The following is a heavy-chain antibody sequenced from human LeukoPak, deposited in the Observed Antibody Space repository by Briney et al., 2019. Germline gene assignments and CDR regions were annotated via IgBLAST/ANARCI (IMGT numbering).Heavy chain of an antibody. CDR1: GFTFSRYH. V-gene: IGHV3-48*01. Sequence: GGSLRLSCAASGFTFSRYHMNWVRQAPGKGLECVSYISIISSTIYYADSVKGRFTISRDDATNSVYLQIYSLRADDTAVYYCARTYERDLDYWGQGTLVTVSA. CDR2: ISIISSTI. J-gene: IGHJ4*02. CDR3: ARTYERDLDY. D-gene: IGHD5-12*01.